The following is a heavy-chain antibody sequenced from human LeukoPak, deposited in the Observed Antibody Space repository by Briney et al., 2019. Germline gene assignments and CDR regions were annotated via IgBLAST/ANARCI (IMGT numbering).Heavy chain of an antibody. J-gene: IGHJ4*02. CDR2: IWFDGSIK. Sequence: GRSLRLSCAASGFTFSTYGMHWVRQAPGKGLEWVAVIWFDGSIKYYADSVKGRFTISRDNSKNTLYLQMNSLRAEDTAVYYCARALFNYDSSGLTYWGQGTLVTVSS. CDR3: ARALFNYDSSGLTY. CDR1: GFTFSTYG. D-gene: IGHD3-22*01. V-gene: IGHV3-33*01.